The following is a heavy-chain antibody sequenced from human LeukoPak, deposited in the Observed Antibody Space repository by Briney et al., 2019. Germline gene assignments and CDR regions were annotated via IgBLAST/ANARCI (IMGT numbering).Heavy chain of an antibody. CDR3: AKGGAGYCSSTSCLYYFDY. D-gene: IGHD2-2*01. Sequence: GGSLRLSCVPSGFTFSTYAMSWVRQAPGKGRECGSSIESSGNTTYYADSGKGRLTISRDTSKKTLSLQMISLRAEDTAVYYCAKGGAGYCSSTSCLYYFDYWGQGTLVTVST. J-gene: IGHJ4*02. CDR2: IESSGNTT. V-gene: IGHV3-23*05. CDR1: GFTFSTYA.